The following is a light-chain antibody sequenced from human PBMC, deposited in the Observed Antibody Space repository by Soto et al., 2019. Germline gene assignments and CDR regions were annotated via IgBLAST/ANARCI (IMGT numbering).Light chain of an antibody. V-gene: IGKV3-20*01. CDR1: QSVGSTY. CDR2: GVS. J-gene: IGKJ1*01. Sequence: EVVLTQSPGTLSLSPGERATLSCRAGQSVGSTYLAWYQQKPGQAPRLLIYGVSSRATGIPDRFSGSGSGTDFTLTISSLQSEDFAVYYCQQYNNWPPWTFGQGTKVDIK. CDR3: QQYNNWPPWT.